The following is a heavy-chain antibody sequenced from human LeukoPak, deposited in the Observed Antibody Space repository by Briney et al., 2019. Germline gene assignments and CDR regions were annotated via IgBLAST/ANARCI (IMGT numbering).Heavy chain of an antibody. V-gene: IGHV1-2*02. CDR2: INPNSGGT. CDR3: ARSRDGYNPNDY. Sequence: APVKVSCKASGYTFTGYYMHWVRQAPGQGLEWMGWINPNSGGTNYAQKFQGRVTMTTDTSRSTAYMELRSLRSDDTAVYYCARSRDGYNPNDYWGQGTLVTVSS. D-gene: IGHD5-24*01. CDR1: GYTFTGYY. J-gene: IGHJ4*02.